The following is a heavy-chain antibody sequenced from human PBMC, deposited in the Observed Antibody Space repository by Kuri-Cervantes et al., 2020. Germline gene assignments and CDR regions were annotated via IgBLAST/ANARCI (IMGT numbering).Heavy chain of an antibody. V-gene: IGHV3-23*01. CDR2: LTGNGDDT. CDR1: GFTFSSYA. J-gene: IGHJ3*02. D-gene: IGHD5-12*01. Sequence: GESLKISCVASGFTFSSYAMSWARQAPGKGLEWVSVLTGNGDDTLYAESVTGRFTVSRDNSKNTLYLQMNSLRVEDTAVYFCARDLPQAFMKWLRVSGPDAFDIWGQGTMVTVSS. CDR3: ARDLPQAFMKWLRVSGPDAFDI.